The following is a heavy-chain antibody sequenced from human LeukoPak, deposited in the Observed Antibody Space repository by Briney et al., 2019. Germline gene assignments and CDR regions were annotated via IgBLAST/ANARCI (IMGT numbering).Heavy chain of an antibody. CDR2: ISSSTSYI. CDR3: ASGDRDYFDY. CDR1: GFTFSSYS. V-gene: IGHV3-21*01. J-gene: IGHJ4*02. Sequence: PGGSLRLSCAASGFTFSSYSMNWVRQAPGKGLEWVSPISSSTSYIYYADSVKGRFTVSRDNAKNSLYLQMNSLRAEDTAVYYCASGDRDYFDYWGQGTLVTVSS.